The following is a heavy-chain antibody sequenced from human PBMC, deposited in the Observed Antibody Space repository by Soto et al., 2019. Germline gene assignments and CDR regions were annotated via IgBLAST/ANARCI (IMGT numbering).Heavy chain of an antibody. J-gene: IGHJ6*02. V-gene: IGHV4-34*01. CDR1: GGSFSGYY. CDR3: ARGSRMRIPAASGRDYYYHGLDV. Sequence: QVQLQQWGAGLLKHSETLSLNCAVYGGSFSGYYWSWIRQPPGKGLEWIGEINHRGSINYNPSLKSRVIMSVDTSKNQFSLKLNSVTAADTAVFYCARGSRMRIPAASGRDYYYHGLDVLGQGTAVTVSS. CDR2: INHRGSI. D-gene: IGHD2-15*01.